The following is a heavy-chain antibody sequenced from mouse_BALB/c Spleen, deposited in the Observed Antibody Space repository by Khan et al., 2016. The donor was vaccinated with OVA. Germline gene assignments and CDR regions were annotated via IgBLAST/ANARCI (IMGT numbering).Heavy chain of an antibody. V-gene: IGHV5-4*02. D-gene: IGHD2-13*01. CDR2: ISDVGSYL. CDR1: GSTFSDYY. CDR3: IRGFYGDPFAY. J-gene: IGHJ3*01. Sequence: EVELVESGGGLVKPGGFLKLSCEVSGSTFSDYYMYWVRQTPEKRLEWVATISDVGSYLYYLDIVRGRFTIPRDNAKNNLYLQRNSLKSEDTAMYYCIRGFYGDPFAYWGHGTLVTVSA.